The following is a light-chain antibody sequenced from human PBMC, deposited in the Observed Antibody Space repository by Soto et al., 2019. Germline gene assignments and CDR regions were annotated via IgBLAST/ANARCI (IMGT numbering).Light chain of an antibody. CDR1: SSDVGGYNY. CDR3: SSYTNRNTGV. CDR2: EVT. Sequence: QSALTQPASVSASPGQSITISCTGTSSDVGGYNYVSWFQHHPGKAPRLMIYEVTYRPSGVSSRYSGSRSGNTASLTISGLQAEDEADYYCSSYTNRNTGVFGGGTKVTV. V-gene: IGLV2-14*01. J-gene: IGLJ3*02.